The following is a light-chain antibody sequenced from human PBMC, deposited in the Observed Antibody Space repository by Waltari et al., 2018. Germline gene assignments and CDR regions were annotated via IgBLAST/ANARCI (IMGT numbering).Light chain of an antibody. CDR2: VNN. V-gene: IGLV1-40*01. CDR3: QSYDSRLSVVV. J-gene: IGLJ2*01. CDR1: SPNIGAGFD. Sequence: QSVLTKPPSLSGAPGQRVTMSATGSSPNIGAGFDVHWYQHLPGTAPKLLIFVNNNRPSGVPDRSSASKSGASASLAITGLQSEDEAVYYCQSYDSRLSVVVFGGGTKLTVL.